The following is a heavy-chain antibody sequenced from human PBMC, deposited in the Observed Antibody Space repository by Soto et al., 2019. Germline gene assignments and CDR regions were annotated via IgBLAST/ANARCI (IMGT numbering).Heavy chain of an antibody. D-gene: IGHD1-26*01. CDR2: FDPEEGNT. V-gene: IGHV1-24*01. CDR1: GYTLSELF. CDR3: ATGFPQWELLQY. J-gene: IGHJ4*02. Sequence: QVQLVQSGAEVKKPGASVKVSCKVSGYTLSELFVHWVRQAPGKGLEWLGGFDPEEGNTIYAQNFRGRVTMTDETSTDTAHMELSSLRSDDTAVYYCATGFPQWELLQYWGQGTLLTVSS.